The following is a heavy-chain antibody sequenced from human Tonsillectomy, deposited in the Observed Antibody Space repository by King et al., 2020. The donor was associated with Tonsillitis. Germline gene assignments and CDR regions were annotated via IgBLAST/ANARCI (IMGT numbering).Heavy chain of an antibody. D-gene: IGHD1-1*01. V-gene: IGHV3-11*06. J-gene: IGHJ4*02. CDR1: GFTFSDYY. Sequence: QLVQSGGGLVKPGGSLRLSCAASGFTFSDYYMSWIRQPPGKGLEWVSYITSSSSKTDYADSVKGRFTISRDNAKNSLYLQMNSLRAEDTAVYYCARDRALWRYMSNPYWGKGTLVTVSS. CDR2: ITSSSSKT. CDR3: ARDRALWRYMSNPY.